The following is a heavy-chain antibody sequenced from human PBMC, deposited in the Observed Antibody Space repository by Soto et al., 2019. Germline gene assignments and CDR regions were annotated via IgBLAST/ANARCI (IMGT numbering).Heavy chain of an antibody. D-gene: IGHD6-13*01. J-gene: IGHJ6*03. CDR1: GFTFSSYG. CDR2: ISYDGSNK. CDR3: AKRAAAAGTNPFLGYYMDV. V-gene: IGHV3-30*18. Sequence: GGSLRLSCAASGFTFSSYGMHWVRQAPGKGLEWVAVISYDGSNKYYADSVKGRFTISRDNSKNTLYLQMNSLRAEDTAVYYCAKRAAAAGTNPFLGYYMDVWGKGTTVTVSS.